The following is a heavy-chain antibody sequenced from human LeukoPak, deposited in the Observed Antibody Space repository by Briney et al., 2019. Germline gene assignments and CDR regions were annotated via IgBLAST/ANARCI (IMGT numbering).Heavy chain of an antibody. D-gene: IGHD4-23*01. Sequence: ASVKVSCKASGYTFTDYYIHWVRQAPGQGLEWVGWINPNSGGTNYAQKFQGRVTLTRDTSISTAYMELSRLRSDDTAVYYCARGGLRTTVVMEDAFDIWGQGTMVTVSS. CDR1: GYTFTDYY. J-gene: IGHJ3*02. CDR2: INPNSGGT. CDR3: ARGGLRTTVVMEDAFDI. V-gene: IGHV1-2*02.